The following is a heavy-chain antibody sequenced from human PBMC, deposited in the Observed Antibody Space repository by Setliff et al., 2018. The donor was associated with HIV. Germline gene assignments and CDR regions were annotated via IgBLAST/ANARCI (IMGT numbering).Heavy chain of an antibody. CDR1: GYTFTSYA. J-gene: IGHJ6*02. Sequence: SVKVSCKASGYTFTSYAISWVRQAPGQGLEWMGGIIPILGIANYAQKFQGRVTITADKSTSTAYMELSSLRSEDTAVYYCARDGPSMITDYYYYGMDVWGQGTTVTVSS. D-gene: IGHD3-22*01. CDR2: IIPILGIA. CDR3: ARDGPSMITDYYYYGMDV. V-gene: IGHV1-69*10.